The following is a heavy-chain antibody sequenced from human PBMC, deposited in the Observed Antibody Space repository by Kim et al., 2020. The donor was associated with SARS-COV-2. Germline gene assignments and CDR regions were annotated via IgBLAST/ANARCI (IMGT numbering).Heavy chain of an antibody. CDR1: GGSISSYY. Sequence: SETLSLTCTVSGGSISSYYWSWIRQPPGKGLEWIGYIYYSGSTNYNPSLKSRVTISVDTSKNQFSLKLSSVTAADTAVYYCARGGGITGTDLLSFIGYYYFYGMDVWGQGTTVTVSS. CDR3: ARGGGITGTDLLSFIGYYYFYGMDV. CDR2: IYYSGST. D-gene: IGHD1-7*01. V-gene: IGHV4-59*01. J-gene: IGHJ6*02.